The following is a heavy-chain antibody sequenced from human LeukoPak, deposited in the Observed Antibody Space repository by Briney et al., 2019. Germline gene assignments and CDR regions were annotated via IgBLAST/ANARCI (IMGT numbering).Heavy chain of an antibody. CDR2: IRSKAYGGTT. J-gene: IGHJ4*02. V-gene: IGHV3-49*04. Sequence: PGQSLRLSCTGSGFIFGDYAVSWVRQAPGKGLEWVGFIRSKAYGGTTEHAASVQGRFTISRDDSKSIAYLQMTSLKTEDTAVYYCTIHDTSMATSVDYWGQGTLVTVSS. D-gene: IGHD5-18*01. CDR3: TIHDTSMATSVDY. CDR1: GFIFGDYA.